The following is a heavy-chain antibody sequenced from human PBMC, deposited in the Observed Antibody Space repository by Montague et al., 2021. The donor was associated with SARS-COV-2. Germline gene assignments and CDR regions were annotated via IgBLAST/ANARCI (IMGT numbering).Heavy chain of an antibody. J-gene: IGHJ3*02. Sequence: SETLSLTCTVAGDAISKYCWGWIRQPPGKGLEWIGYVYSGRRYVYNPSLKSRATISLDIPKNQFSLNLRSVSGADTAVYYCARDGGVPGGVDVFDRWGPGTLVTVSS. V-gene: IGHV4-59*01. CDR1: GDAISKYC. CDR2: VYSGRRY. CDR3: ARDGGVPGGVDVFDR. D-gene: IGHD2-2*01.